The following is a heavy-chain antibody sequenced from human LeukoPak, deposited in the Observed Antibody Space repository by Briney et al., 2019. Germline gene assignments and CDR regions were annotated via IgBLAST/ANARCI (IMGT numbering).Heavy chain of an antibody. CDR3: ASRSYYYDSSGYYSLAFDI. V-gene: IGHV1-18*01. CDR2: ISAYNGNT. J-gene: IGHJ3*02. D-gene: IGHD3-22*01. CDR1: GYTSTSYG. Sequence: ASVKVSCKASGYTSTSYGISWVRQAPGQGLEWMGWISAYNGNTNYAQKFQGRVTITADESTSTAYMELSSLRSEDTAVYYCASRSYYYDSSGYYSLAFDIWGQGTMVTVSS.